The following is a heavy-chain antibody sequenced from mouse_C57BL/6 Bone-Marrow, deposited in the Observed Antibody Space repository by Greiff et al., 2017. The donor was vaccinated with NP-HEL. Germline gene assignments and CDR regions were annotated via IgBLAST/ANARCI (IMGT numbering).Heavy chain of an antibody. CDR3: ARYGPNVDY. D-gene: IGHD1-1*01. CDR2: IHPNSGST. J-gene: IGHJ2*01. V-gene: IGHV1-64*01. Sequence: QVQLQQSGPELVKPGASVKLSCKASGYTFTSYWMHWVKQRPGKGLEWIGVIHPNSGSTNYNEKFKSKATLTVDKSSSTAYMQLSSLTSEDAAVYYCARYGPNVDYWGQGTTLTVSS. CDR1: GYTFTSYW.